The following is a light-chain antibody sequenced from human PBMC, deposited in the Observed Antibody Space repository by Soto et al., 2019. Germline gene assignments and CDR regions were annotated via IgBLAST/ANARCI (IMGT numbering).Light chain of an antibody. V-gene: IGKV3-15*01. CDR1: QSISSS. Sequence: EIVLTQSPGTLSLSPGERATLSCRASQSISSSLLPWYQQKPGQAPRLLIYVASTRATGIPARFSGSGSGTDFTLTISGLQSEDFAVYFCQEYNNWSYTFGQGTKVDI. CDR3: QEYNNWSYT. J-gene: IGKJ2*01. CDR2: VAS.